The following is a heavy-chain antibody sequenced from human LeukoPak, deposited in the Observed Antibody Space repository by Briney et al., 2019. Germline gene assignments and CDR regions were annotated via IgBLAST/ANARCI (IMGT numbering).Heavy chain of an antibody. Sequence: PGGSLRLSCAASGFTFTSAWMSWVRQAPGKGLEWVDRIKGKTAAGAPDYVASVKGRFTISRDDSKNTLFLQMNSLKTEDTAVYYCITGDYDFWSGFYSPNHYFDYWGQGTLVTVSS. D-gene: IGHD3-3*01. CDR2: IKGKTAAGAP. J-gene: IGHJ4*02. CDR1: GFTFTSAW. CDR3: ITGDYDFWSGFYSPNHYFDY. V-gene: IGHV3-15*01.